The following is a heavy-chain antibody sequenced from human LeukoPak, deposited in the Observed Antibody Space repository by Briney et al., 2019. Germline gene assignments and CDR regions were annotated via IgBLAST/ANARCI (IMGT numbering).Heavy chain of an antibody. CDR1: GFAFSTYA. Sequence: GGSLTLSCAASGFAFSTYAMNWVRQTPGKGLEWVSGLNDNGGSTYYADSVKGRFTISRDNSKNTLFLQMNSLRAEDTAVYYCAKLGCSSTLCNINYWAQGLQVTVSS. D-gene: IGHD2-2*01. V-gene: IGHV3-23*01. CDR3: AKLGCSSTLCNINY. J-gene: IGHJ4*02. CDR2: LNDNGGST.